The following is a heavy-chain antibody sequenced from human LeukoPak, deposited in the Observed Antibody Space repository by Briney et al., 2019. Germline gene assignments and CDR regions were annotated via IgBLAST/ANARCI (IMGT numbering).Heavy chain of an antibody. V-gene: IGHV3-23*01. D-gene: IGHD3-16*01. CDR1: GFTFSSYA. CDR3: AKGIGLRPPDY. CDR2: ISGGGGGT. Sequence: QTGGSLRLSCAASGFTFSSYALNWVRQAPGKGLEWVSGISGGGGGTYYADSVKGRFTISRDNAKSTLYLQMNSLRAEDTALYYCAKGIGLRPPDYWGQGTLVTVSS. J-gene: IGHJ4*02.